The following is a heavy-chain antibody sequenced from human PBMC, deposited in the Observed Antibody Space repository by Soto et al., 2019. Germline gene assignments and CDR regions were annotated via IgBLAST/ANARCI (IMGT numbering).Heavy chain of an antibody. CDR2: IGSDGTIT. Sequence: EVQVVESGGTLVKPGGSLRLACEGTGYIFSAYGMNWVRQAPGKGLEWVSNIGSDGTITTYAESVRGRFTVSRDNAKNTVDLQMNNLSHGDTAVYYCARDLRTKWGQGTLVSVSS. J-gene: IGHJ4*02. CDR3: ARDLRTK. V-gene: IGHV3-48*02. CDR1: GYIFSAYG.